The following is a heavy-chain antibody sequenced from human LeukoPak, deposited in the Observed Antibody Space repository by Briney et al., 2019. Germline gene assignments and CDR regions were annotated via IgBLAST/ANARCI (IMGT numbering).Heavy chain of an antibody. CDR1: GFTFSSYE. CDR2: IGSSGGTI. J-gene: IGHJ6*01. CDR3: ARDIVVVVAATRGYYYGMDV. D-gene: IGHD2-15*01. Sequence: PGGPLRLSCEAPGFTFSSYEMDWVGRAPGKGREGVSYIGSSGGTIYYADSVKGRFTISRDNAKNSLYLQMNSLRAEDTAVYYCARDIVVVVAATRGYYYGMDVWGQGTTVTVSS. V-gene: IGHV3-48*03.